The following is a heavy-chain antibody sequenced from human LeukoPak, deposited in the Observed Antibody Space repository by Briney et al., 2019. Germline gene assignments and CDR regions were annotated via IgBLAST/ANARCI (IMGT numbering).Heavy chain of an antibody. J-gene: IGHJ2*01. CDR3: ARERSPKYFNL. V-gene: IGHV3-21*01. D-gene: IGHD3-3*01. Sequence: RSGGSLRLSCAASGFTFSSYSMNWVRQAPGKGLEWVSSISSSSSSYIYYADSVKGRFTISRDNAKNSLYLQMNSLRAEDTAVYYCARERSPKYFNLWGRGTLVTVSS. CDR1: GFTFSSYS. CDR2: ISSSSSSYI.